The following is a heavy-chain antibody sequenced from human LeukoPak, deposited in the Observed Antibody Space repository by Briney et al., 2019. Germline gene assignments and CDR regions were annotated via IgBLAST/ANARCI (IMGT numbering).Heavy chain of an antibody. Sequence: ASVKVSCKASGYTFTGYGISWVRQAPGQGLEWMGWISAYNGNTNYAQKLQGRVTMTTDTSTSTAYMELRSLRSDDTAVYYCARDSYCSGGSCYYYYGMDVWGQGTTVTVSS. CDR1: GYTFTGYG. CDR3: ARDSYCSGGSCYYYYGMDV. D-gene: IGHD2-15*01. V-gene: IGHV1-18*01. CDR2: ISAYNGNT. J-gene: IGHJ6*02.